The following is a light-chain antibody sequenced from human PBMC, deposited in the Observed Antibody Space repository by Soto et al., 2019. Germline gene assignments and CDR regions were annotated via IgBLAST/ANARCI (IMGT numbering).Light chain of an antibody. V-gene: IGKV3-20*01. CDR2: GTS. CDR3: QQSGSSPIT. Sequence: ETVMTQSPATLSVSPGERATLSCRASQSVSTNLAWYQQKPGQAPRLLIYGTSTRATGIPDRFSGSGSGTDFTLTISRLEPEDFAVYYCQQSGSSPITFGQGTRLEIK. J-gene: IGKJ5*01. CDR1: QSVSTN.